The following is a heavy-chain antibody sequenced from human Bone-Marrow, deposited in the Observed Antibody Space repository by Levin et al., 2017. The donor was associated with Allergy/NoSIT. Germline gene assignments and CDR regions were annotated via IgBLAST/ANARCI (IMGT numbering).Heavy chain of an antibody. CDR1: SFTFSSYD. V-gene: IGHV3-23*01. CDR2: ISGTGDRT. Sequence: GESLKISCAASSFTFSSYDMSWVRQAPGKGLEWVSAISGTGDRTYYADSVRGRFTISRDNSKNTLYLQMNSLRAEDTAVYYCARQNGAKDYFDYWGQGTLVTVSS. J-gene: IGHJ4*02. D-gene: IGHD4/OR15-4a*01. CDR3: ARQNGAKDYFDY.